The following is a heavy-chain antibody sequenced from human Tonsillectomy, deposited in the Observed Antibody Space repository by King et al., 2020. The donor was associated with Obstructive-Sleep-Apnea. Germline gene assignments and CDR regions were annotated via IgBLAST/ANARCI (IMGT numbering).Heavy chain of an antibody. D-gene: IGHD6-13*01. CDR2: IYYIGIA. CDR1: GASINSYY. Sequence: VQLQESGPGLVKPSETLSLTCTVSGASINSYYWSWIRQPPGKGLEWIGVIYYIGIANYNPSFKSRVTISVDTSKNQFSLKMNSVTAADTAVYYCARGYSSRADYWGQGTLVTVSS. V-gene: IGHV4-59*01. J-gene: IGHJ4*02. CDR3: ARGYSSRADY.